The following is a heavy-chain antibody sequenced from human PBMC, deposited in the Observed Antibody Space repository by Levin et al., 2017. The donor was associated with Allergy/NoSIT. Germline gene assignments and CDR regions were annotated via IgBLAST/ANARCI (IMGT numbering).Heavy chain of an antibody. V-gene: IGHV3-21*01. D-gene: IGHD6-19*01. CDR1: GFTFSDYA. CDR3: RRVPRRAVADDY. J-gene: IGHJ4*02. Sequence: GGSLRLSCAASGFTFSDYAMNWVRQTPGKGLEWVSSISTSSNYIYYADSLKGRFTISRDNAKNSLYLQMNSLRAEYTAVYYCRRVPRRAVADDYWGQGTLVVVS. CDR2: ISTSSNYI.